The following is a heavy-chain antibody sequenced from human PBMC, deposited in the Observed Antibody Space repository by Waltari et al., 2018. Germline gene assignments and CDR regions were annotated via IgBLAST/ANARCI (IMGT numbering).Heavy chain of an antibody. Sequence: EEQLVESGGGLFKPGDSLRVSCAASGFTANSNHMTWVRQAPGKGLEWVSVIYSGGSTEYADSVKGRFIISRDSSENTLYLQMNSLRAEDTAVYYCARESRDGYNGDAFDIWGQGTMVTVSS. D-gene: IGHD2-21*01. CDR1: GFTANSNH. CDR3: ARESRDGYNGDAFDI. V-gene: IGHV3-66*02. CDR2: IYSGGST. J-gene: IGHJ3*02.